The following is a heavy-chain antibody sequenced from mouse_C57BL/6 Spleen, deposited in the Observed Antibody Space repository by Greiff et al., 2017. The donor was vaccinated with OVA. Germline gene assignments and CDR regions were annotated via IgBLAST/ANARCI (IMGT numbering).Heavy chain of an antibody. CDR3: ARKLGRAMDY. Sequence: QVHVKQPGAELVMPGASVKLSCKASGYTFTSYWMHWVKQRPGQGLEWIGEIDPSDSYTNYNQKFKGKSTLTVDKSSSTAYMQLSSLTSEDSAVYYCARKLGRAMDYWGQGTSVTVSS. CDR1: GYTFTSYW. D-gene: IGHD4-1*01. J-gene: IGHJ4*01. CDR2: IDPSDSYT. V-gene: IGHV1-69*01.